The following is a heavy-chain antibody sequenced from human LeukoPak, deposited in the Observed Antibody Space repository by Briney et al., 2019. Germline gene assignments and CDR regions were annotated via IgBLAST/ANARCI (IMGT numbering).Heavy chain of an antibody. CDR3: TTGTAVAGSDY. V-gene: IGHV3-15*01. J-gene: IGHJ4*02. Sequence: GGSLRLSCAASGFTFSSYAMHWVRQAPGKGLEWVGRIKSKTDGGTTDYAAPVKGRFTISRDDSKNTLYLQMNSLKTEDTAVYYCTTGTAVAGSDYWGQGTLVTVSS. CDR2: IKSKTDGGTT. D-gene: IGHD6-19*01. CDR1: GFTFSSYA.